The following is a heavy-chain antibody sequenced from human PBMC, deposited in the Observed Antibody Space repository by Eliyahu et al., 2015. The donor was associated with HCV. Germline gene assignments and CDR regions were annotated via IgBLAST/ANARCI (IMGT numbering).Heavy chain of an antibody. Sequence: EVQLVESGGGVVRPGGSLXLSCXASGFSFVEHDMXWVRQAPGKGLEWVXGINWNGGSTGYADSVKGRFTISRDNAKNSLNLQMNSLRTEDTALYHCARRDSSGYWYFDLWGRGTLVTVSS. J-gene: IGHJ2*01. V-gene: IGHV3-20*01. CDR2: INWNGGST. CDR1: GFSFVEHD. D-gene: IGHD3-22*01. CDR3: ARRDSSGYWYFDL.